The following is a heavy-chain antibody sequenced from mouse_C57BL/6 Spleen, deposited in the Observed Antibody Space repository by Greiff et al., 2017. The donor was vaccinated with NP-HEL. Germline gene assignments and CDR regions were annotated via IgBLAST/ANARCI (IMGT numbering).Heavy chain of an antibody. V-gene: IGHV1-82*01. CDR1: GYAFSSSW. D-gene: IGHD3-2*02. CDR2: IYPGDGDT. Sequence: QVQLKESGPELVKPGASVKISCKASGYAFSSSWMNWVKQRPGKGLEWIGRIYPGDGDTNYNGKFKGKATLTADKSSSTAYMQLSSLTSEDSAVYFCAREAGDAMDYWGQGTSVTVSS. J-gene: IGHJ4*01. CDR3: AREAGDAMDY.